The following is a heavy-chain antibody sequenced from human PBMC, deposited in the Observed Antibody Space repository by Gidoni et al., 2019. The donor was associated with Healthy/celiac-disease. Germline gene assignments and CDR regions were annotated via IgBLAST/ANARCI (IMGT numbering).Heavy chain of an antibody. Sequence: QVQLVQSGAEVKKPGASVKVSCKVSGYTLTELSMHWVRQAPGKGLEWRGGFDPEDGEKIYAKKFQGRVTMTEDTSTDTAYMGLGSLRSEDTAVYYCATVSYYYGSGSYPYWGQGTLVTVSS. V-gene: IGHV1-24*01. CDR1: GYTLTELS. D-gene: IGHD3-10*01. CDR2: FDPEDGEK. J-gene: IGHJ4*02. CDR3: ATVSYYYGSGSYPY.